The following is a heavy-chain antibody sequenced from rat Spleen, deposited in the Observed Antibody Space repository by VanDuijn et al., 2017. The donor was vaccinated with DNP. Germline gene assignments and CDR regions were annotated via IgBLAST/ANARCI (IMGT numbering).Heavy chain of an antibody. CDR3: ATETYSGLDY. Sequence: EVQLVESGGGLVQPGRSLKLSCAASQLTFSNYGMHWIRQAPTKGLEWVTSISPNGRNTNCRDSVKCRFTISRDNAQSTLYLQMDSLRSEDTATYYCATETYSGLDYWGQGVMVTVSS. CDR2: ISPNGRNT. V-gene: IGHV5-19*01. D-gene: IGHD1-11*01. CDR1: QLTFSNYG. J-gene: IGHJ2*01.